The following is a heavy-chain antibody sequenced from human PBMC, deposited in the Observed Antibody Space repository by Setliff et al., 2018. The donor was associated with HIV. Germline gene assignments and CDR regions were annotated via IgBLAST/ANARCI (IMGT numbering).Heavy chain of an antibody. D-gene: IGHD4-17*01. CDR3: ASGRGQGLRHAFDI. Sequence: PGGSLRLSCAASGFSFSSYSMNWVRQAPGKGLEWVSSISSGTRYIHYADSVKGRFTISRDNVKNALYLQMNSLRAEDTAVYYCASGRGQGLRHAFDIWGQGAMVTVSS. J-gene: IGHJ3*02. CDR1: GFSFSSYS. CDR2: ISSGTRYI. V-gene: IGHV3-21*01.